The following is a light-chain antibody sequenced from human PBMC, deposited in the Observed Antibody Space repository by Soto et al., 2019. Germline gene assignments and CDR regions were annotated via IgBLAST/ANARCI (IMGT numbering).Light chain of an antibody. J-gene: IGLJ2*01. V-gene: IGLV2-14*01. CDR1: SSDVGGYNH. CDR2: AVS. CDR3: GSYTSLSTVV. Sequence: QSALTQPASVSGSPGQSITISCTGTSSDVGGYNHVSWYQHSPGKAPKLILFAVSHRPSGVSHRFSGSKSGNTASLTIAGLQADDEADYYGGSYTSLSTVVFGGGTKLTVL.